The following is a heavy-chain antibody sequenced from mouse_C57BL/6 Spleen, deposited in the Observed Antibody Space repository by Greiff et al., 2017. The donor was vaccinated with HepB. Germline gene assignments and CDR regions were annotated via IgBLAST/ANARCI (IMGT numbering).Heavy chain of an antibody. CDR1: GFNIKNTY. Sequence: EVQLQQSVAELVRPGASVKLSCTASGFNIKNTYMHWVKQRPEQGLEWIGRIDPANGNTKYAPKFQGKATITADTSSNTAYLQLSSLTSEDTAIYYCARTLTWGIYYDYDGFAYWGQGTLVTVSA. D-gene: IGHD2-4*01. V-gene: IGHV14-3*01. CDR2: IDPANGNT. CDR3: ARTLTWGIYYDYDGFAY. J-gene: IGHJ3*01.